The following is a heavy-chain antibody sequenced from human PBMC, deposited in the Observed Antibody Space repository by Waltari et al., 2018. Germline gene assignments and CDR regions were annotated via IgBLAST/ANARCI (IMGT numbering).Heavy chain of an antibody. V-gene: IGHV4-59*08. J-gene: IGHJ4*02. Sequence: QVQLQESGQGLVKPSGTLSLTCTGSGGSIGSFYWSWIRQPPGKGLEWIGYIYYSGTTNYNPSLKSRVTISVDTSKNQFSRKLSSVTAADTAVYYCARRGRAASANFDYWGQGTLVTVSS. CDR2: IYYSGTT. CDR3: ARRGRAASANFDY. D-gene: IGHD6-13*01. CDR1: GGSIGSFY.